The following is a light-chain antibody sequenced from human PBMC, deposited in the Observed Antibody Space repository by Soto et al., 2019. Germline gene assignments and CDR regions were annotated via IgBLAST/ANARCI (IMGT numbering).Light chain of an antibody. CDR2: GAS. J-gene: IGKJ1*01. V-gene: IGKV4-1*01. CDR3: QQYYGTPRT. Sequence: DIVMTQSPDSLAVSLGGWATINCKSSQSVLYSSHNKNYLAWYQQKPGQPPKLLIYGASTRESGVPDRFSGSGSGTDFTLTISRLQAEDVAVYDCQQYYGTPRTVGQGTKVEIK. CDR1: QSVLYSSHNKNY.